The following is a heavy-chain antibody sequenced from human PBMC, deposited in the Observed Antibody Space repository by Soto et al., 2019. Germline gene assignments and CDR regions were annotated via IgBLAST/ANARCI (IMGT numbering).Heavy chain of an antibody. D-gene: IGHD3-22*01. J-gene: IGHJ4*02. CDR2: FDPEDGET. V-gene: IGHV1-24*01. Sequence: ASVKVSCKVSGYTLTELSMHWVRQAPGKGLEWKGGFDPEDGETIYAQKFKGRVTMTEDTSTDTVYMELSSLRSEDTAVYFCATAEPPYYYDSSGYYRFDYWGQGTLVTVSS. CDR3: ATAEPPYYYDSSGYYRFDY. CDR1: GYTLTELS.